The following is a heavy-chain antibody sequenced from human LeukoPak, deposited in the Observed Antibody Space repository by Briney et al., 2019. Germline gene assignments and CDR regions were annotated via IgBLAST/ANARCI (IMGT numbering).Heavy chain of an antibody. CDR1: GGSFSGYY. V-gene: IGHV4-34*01. CDR2: INHSGST. D-gene: IGHD4-17*01. J-gene: IGHJ3*02. Sequence: SETLSLTCAVYGGSFSGYYWSWIRQPPGKGLEWIGEINHSGSTNYNPSLKSRVTISVDTSKNQFSLKLSSVTAADTAVYYCARDHGPTDAFDIWGQGTMVTVSS. CDR3: ARDHGPTDAFDI.